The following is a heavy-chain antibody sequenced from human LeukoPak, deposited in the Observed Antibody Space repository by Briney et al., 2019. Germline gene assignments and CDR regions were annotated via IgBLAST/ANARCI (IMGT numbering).Heavy chain of an antibody. Sequence: SETLSLTCTVSGGSLSSYYWSWIRQPPGKGLEWIGYIYYSGSTKYNPSLKSRVTISVDTSKNQFSLKLSSVTAADTAVYYCARHGVNYYDSSGYGMDVWGQGTTVTVSS. CDR2: IYYSGST. J-gene: IGHJ6*02. V-gene: IGHV4-59*08. CDR1: GGSLSSYY. D-gene: IGHD3-22*01. CDR3: ARHGVNYYDSSGYGMDV.